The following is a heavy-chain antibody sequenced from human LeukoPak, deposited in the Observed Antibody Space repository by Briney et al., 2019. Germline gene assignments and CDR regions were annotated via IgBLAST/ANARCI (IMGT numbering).Heavy chain of an antibody. D-gene: IGHD3-10*01. Sequence: PSETLSHTCTVSGGSISSSSYYWGWIRQPPGKGLEWIGSIYYSGSTNYNPSLKSRVTISVDTSENQFSLKLSSVTAADTAVYYCARRLTESYYYGSGSYGLYFDYWGQGTLVTVSS. CDR2: IYYSGST. CDR3: ARRLTESYYYGSGSYGLYFDY. V-gene: IGHV4-39*07. CDR1: GGSISSSSYY. J-gene: IGHJ4*02.